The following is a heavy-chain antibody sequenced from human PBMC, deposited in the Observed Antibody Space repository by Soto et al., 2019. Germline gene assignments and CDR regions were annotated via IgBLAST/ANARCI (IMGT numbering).Heavy chain of an antibody. CDR2: ISSSSSYT. V-gene: IGHV3-11*05. Sequence: GGSLRLSCAASGFTFSDYYMSWIRQAPGKGLEWVSYISSSSSYTNYADSVKGRSTISRDNAKNSLYLQMNSLRAEDTAVYYCARDLDYYDSRGYYSNPDYWGQGTLVTVSS. J-gene: IGHJ4*02. D-gene: IGHD3-22*01. CDR1: GFTFSDYY. CDR3: ARDLDYYDSRGYYSNPDY.